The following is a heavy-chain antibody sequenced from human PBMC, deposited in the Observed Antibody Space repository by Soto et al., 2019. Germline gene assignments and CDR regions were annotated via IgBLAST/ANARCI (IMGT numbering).Heavy chain of an antibody. V-gene: IGHV3-13*01. Sequence: GGSLRLSCAASGFTFSSYDMHWVRQATGKGLEWVSAIGTAGDTYYPGSVKGRFTISRENAKNSLYLQMNSLRAEDTAVYYCARVPSGYDYNYYYGMDVWGQGTTVTVSS. CDR1: GFTFSSYD. CDR3: ARVPSGYDYNYYYGMDV. D-gene: IGHD5-12*01. CDR2: IGTAGDT. J-gene: IGHJ6*02.